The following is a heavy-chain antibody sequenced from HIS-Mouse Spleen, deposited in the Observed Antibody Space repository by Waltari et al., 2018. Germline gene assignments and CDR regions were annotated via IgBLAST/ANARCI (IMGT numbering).Heavy chain of an antibody. Sequence: QVQLVQSGSEVKKPGASVKVSCKASGYTFTSYDINWVRQATGQGLEWMGWRNPNSGNTGYAQKFQGRVTMTRNTSISTAYMELSSLRSEDTAVYYCARGHDYSNYFDYWGQGTLVTVSS. V-gene: IGHV1-8*01. D-gene: IGHD4-4*01. CDR2: RNPNSGNT. CDR3: ARGHDYSNYFDY. CDR1: GYTFTSYD. J-gene: IGHJ4*02.